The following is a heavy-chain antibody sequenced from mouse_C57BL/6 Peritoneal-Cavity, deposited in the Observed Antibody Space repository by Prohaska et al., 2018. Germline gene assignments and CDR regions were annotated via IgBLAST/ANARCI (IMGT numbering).Heavy chain of an antibody. J-gene: IGHJ1*03. Sequence: QMQLQESGPGLVKPSQSLFLTCSITGFPITSGYYWIWIRQSPGKPLEWMGYITHSGDTFYNPSLQSPISITRETSKNQFFLQLNSVTTEDTAMYYCAGDSNGYWYFDVWGTGTTVTVSS. CDR3: AGDSNGYWYFDV. D-gene: IGHD1-1*02. CDR1: GFPITSGYY. CDR2: ITHSGDT. V-gene: IGHV12-3*01.